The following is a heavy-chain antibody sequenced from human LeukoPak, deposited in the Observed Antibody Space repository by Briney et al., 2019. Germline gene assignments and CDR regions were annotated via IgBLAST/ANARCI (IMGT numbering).Heavy chain of an antibody. Sequence: GGSLRLSCAASGFTFSSYEMNWVRQAPGKGLEWVSHISSSGSTIYYTDPVKGRFTISRDNSKNSLYLQMNSLRAEDTAIYYCARTVARIGYWGQGTLVTVSS. J-gene: IGHJ4*02. CDR1: GFTFSSYE. D-gene: IGHD4-23*01. CDR3: ARTVARIGY. V-gene: IGHV3-48*03. CDR2: ISSSGSTI.